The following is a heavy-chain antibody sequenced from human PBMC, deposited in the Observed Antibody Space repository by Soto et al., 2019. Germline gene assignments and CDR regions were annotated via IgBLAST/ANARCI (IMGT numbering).Heavy chain of an antibody. CDR3: ARAAYSSSSTLYYYYGMDV. CDR2: INPNSGGT. Sequence: GASVKVSCKASGYTFTGYYMHWVRQAPGQGLEWMGWINPNSGGTNYAQKFQGWVTMTRDTSISTAYMELSRLRSDDTAVYYCARAAYSSSSTLYYYYGMDVWGQGTTVTVSS. J-gene: IGHJ6*02. CDR1: GYTFTGYY. D-gene: IGHD6-6*01. V-gene: IGHV1-2*04.